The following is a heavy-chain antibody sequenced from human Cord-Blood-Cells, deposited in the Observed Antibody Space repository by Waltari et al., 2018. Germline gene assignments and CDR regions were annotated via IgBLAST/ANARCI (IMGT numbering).Heavy chain of an antibody. CDR2: INAGNGNT. V-gene: IGHV1-3*01. CDR1: GYTFTSYA. Sequence: QVQLVQSGAEVKKPGASVKVSCKASGYTFTSYAMHWLRQAPGKRIGWMGWINAGNGNTKYSQKFQGRVTITRDTSASTGYMELSSLRSEDTAVHYCARAFRGSDFDYWGQGTLVTVSS. D-gene: IGHD3-16*01. J-gene: IGHJ4*02. CDR3: ARAFRGSDFDY.